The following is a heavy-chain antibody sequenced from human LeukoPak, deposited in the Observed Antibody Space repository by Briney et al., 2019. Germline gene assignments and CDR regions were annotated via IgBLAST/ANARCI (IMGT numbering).Heavy chain of an antibody. V-gene: IGHV3-43*01. CDR1: GFMFDDYS. CDR3: ASGSYGSGFYYFYYMDV. J-gene: IGHJ6*03. CDR2: ISWDGGST. D-gene: IGHD3-10*01. Sequence: GGSLRLSCAASGFMFDDYSMHWVRQAPGKGLEWVSLISWDGGSTHYADSVEGRFTISRDNAKNSVSLQMNSLRAEDTAVYYCASGSYGSGFYYFYYMDVWGKGATVTVSS.